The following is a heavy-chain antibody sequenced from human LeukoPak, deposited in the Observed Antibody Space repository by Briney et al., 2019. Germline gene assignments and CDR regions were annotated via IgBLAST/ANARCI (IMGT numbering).Heavy chain of an antibody. CDR1: GGSISSYY. D-gene: IGHD1-1*01. CDR2: IYYSGST. Sequence: SVTLSLTCTVSGGSISSYYWSWIRQPPGKGLEWIGYIYYSGSTNYNPSLKSRVTISVDTSKNQFSLKLSSVTAADTAVYYCARANWSYGMDVWGKGTTVTVSS. CDR3: ARANWSYGMDV. V-gene: IGHV4-59*01. J-gene: IGHJ6*04.